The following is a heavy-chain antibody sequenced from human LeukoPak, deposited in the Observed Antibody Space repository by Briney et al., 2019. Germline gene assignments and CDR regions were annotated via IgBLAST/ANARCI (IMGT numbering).Heavy chain of an antibody. CDR2: IYYSGST. CDR1: GGSISSYY. CDR3: ARLGDGYTFDY. V-gene: IGHV4-59*08. J-gene: IGHJ4*02. D-gene: IGHD5-24*01. Sequence: PSETLSLTCTVSGGSISSYYWSWIRQPPGKGLEWIGYIYYSGSTNYNPSLNSRVTISVDTSKNQFSLKLSSVTAADTAVYYCARLGDGYTFDYWGQGTLVTVSS.